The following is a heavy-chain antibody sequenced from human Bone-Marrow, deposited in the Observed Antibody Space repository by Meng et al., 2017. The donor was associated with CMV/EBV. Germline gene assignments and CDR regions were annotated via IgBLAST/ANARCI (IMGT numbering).Heavy chain of an antibody. CDR2: IIPIFGTA. Sequence: SVKVSCKASGGTFSSYATSWVRQAPGQGLEWMGGIIPIFGTANYAQKFQGRVTITTDESTSTAYMELSSLRSEDTAVYYCARGYCSSTSCYRYGMDVWGQGTTVTVSS. V-gene: IGHV1-69*05. CDR3: ARGYCSSTSCYRYGMDV. J-gene: IGHJ6*02. D-gene: IGHD2-2*02. CDR1: GGTFSSYA.